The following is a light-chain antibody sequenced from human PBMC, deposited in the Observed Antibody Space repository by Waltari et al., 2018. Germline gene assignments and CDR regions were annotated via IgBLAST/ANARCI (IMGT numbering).Light chain of an antibody. CDR2: EDT. V-gene: IGLV2-23*01. CDR1: SSDVASFKL. J-gene: IGLJ3*02. Sequence: QSALTQPASVSGSPGQSIPISCIGTSSDVASFKLVSWFQQYPGKAPKLIIYEDTERPSGVSSRFSGSKSGNTASLSISGLQAEDEADYHCCSYSRSSPWVFGGGTKLTVL. CDR3: CSYSRSSPWV.